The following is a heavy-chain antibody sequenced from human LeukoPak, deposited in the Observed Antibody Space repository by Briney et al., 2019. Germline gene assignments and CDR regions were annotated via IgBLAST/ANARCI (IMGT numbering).Heavy chain of an antibody. CDR1: GYIFIDHY. J-gene: IGHJ3*02. CDR2: INPDSGAT. V-gene: IGHV1-2*02. D-gene: IGHD7-27*01. CDR3: ARTGGPAYDAFDI. Sequence: ASVTVSCKASGYIFIDHYMHWVRQAPGEGGEWMGWINPDSGATNYEQKFQGGVTITRDTAISTAYMELSGLRSDDTAVYYCARTGGPAYDAFDIWGQGTLVTVSS.